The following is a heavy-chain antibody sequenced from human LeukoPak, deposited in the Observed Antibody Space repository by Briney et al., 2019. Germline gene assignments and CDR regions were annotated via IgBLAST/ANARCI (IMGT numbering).Heavy chain of an antibody. CDR3: AKAPPSHAFDI. CDR2: ISYDGSHK. Sequence: PWGSLTLSCAASGFTFSSYGMDWVRQAPGKGLEWVAVISYDGSHKDYPDSVKGRFTISRDNSKNTLYLQMNSLRAEDTAVYHCAKAPPSHAFDIWGQGTMVTVSS. V-gene: IGHV3-30*18. J-gene: IGHJ3*02. CDR1: GFTFSSYG.